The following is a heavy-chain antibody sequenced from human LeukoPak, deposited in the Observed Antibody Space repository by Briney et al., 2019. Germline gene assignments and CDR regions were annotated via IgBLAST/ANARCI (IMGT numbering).Heavy chain of an antibody. J-gene: IGHJ4*02. CDR1: GFTFSSYW. V-gene: IGHV3-74*01. CDR2: MNTDGSST. CDR3: ARVTYDYSNLPDY. Sequence: GGSLRLSCAASGFTFSSYWMHWVRQAPGKGLVWVSRMNTDGSSTSYADSVKGRFTISRDNAKNTLYLQMNSLGAEDTAVYYRARVTYDYSNLPDYWGQGTLVTVSS. D-gene: IGHD4-11*01.